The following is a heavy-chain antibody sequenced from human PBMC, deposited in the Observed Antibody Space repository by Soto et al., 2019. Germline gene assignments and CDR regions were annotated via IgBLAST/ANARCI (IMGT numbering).Heavy chain of an antibody. CDR1: GFTFSSYS. CDR3: ARDMPIFGVLNTILGYYYRMDV. V-gene: IGHV3-48*02. D-gene: IGHD3-3*01. CDR2: ISSSSSTI. J-gene: IGHJ6*02. Sequence: GGSLRLSCAASGFTFSSYSMNWVRQAPGKGLEWVSYISSSSSTIYYADSVKGRFTISRDNAKNSLYLQMNSLRDEDTAVYYCARDMPIFGVLNTILGYYYRMDVWGQGTTVTVSS.